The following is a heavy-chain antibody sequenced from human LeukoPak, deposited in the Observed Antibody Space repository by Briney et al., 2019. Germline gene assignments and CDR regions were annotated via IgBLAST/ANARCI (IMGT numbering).Heavy chain of an antibody. D-gene: IGHD6-13*01. CDR2: IYPGDFDT. J-gene: IGHJ4*02. Sequence: GESLKIFCKGFGYSFTNYWIGWVRQMPEKGLEWMGIIYPGDFDTRYSPSFQGQVTISADKSISTAYLQWSSLKASDTAIYYCARPRSSSWFFDYWGQGTLVTVSS. CDR3: ARPRSSSWFFDY. CDR1: GYSFTNYW. V-gene: IGHV5-51*01.